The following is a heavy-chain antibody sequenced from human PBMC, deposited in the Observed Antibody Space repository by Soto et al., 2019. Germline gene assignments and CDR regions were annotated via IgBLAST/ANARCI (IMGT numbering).Heavy chain of an antibody. CDR1: GFTFSDYY. Sequence: PGGSLRLSCAASGFTFSDYYMSWIRQAPGKGLEWVSCISSSGSTIYYADSVTGRFTISRDNAKTSLYLQMNSLRAEDTAVYYCARALGGYSGYDGCSMDVWGKGTTVTVSS. J-gene: IGHJ6*04. V-gene: IGHV3-11*01. D-gene: IGHD5-12*01. CDR2: ISSSGSTI. CDR3: ARALGGYSGYDGCSMDV.